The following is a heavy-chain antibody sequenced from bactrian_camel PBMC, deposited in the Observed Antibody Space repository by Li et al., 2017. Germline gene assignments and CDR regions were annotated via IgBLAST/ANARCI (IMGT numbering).Heavy chain of an antibody. D-gene: IGHD3*01. V-gene: IGHV3S1*01. CDR1: AYTVSSSC. CDR3: TKDRSYGTRNLAQST. Sequence: VQLVESGGGSVQAGGSLRLSCAASAYTVSSSCMGWFRQAPGSGREGVASIYTRPGDGDTSYGDSVQGRFALSRKYAKGPLYLQMDSLKPEDTAMYYCTKDRSYGTRNLAQSTRGQGTQVTVS. J-gene: IGHJ4*01. CDR2: IYTRPGDGDT.